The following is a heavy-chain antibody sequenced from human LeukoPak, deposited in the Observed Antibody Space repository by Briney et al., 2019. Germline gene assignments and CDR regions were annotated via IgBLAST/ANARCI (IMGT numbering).Heavy chain of an antibody. D-gene: IGHD1-26*01. CDR3: ARDTDGSLDY. Sequence: GGSLRLSCAASGFTFSNSWMAWIRQAPGKGLEWVANIKQDGSTKHYAESLKGRFTISRDNPKSSVYVQMNSLRADDTAVYYCARDTDGSLDYWGQGILVTVAS. CDR2: IKQDGSTK. J-gene: IGHJ4*02. V-gene: IGHV3-7*01. CDR1: GFTFSNSW.